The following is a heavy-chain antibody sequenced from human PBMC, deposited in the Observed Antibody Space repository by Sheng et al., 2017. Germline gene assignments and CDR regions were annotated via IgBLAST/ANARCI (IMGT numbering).Heavy chain of an antibody. J-gene: IGHJ1*01. CDR3: ARGSGELLRRRGEYFQH. CDR1: GGTFSSYA. Sequence: QVQLVQSGAEVKKPGSSVKVSCKASGGTFSSYAISWVRQAPGQGLEWMGGIIPIFGTANYAQKFQGRVTITTDESTSTAYMELSSLRSEDTAVYYCARGSGELLRRRGEYFQHWGQGTLVTVSS. CDR2: IIPIFGTA. V-gene: IGHV1-69*05. D-gene: IGHD1-26*01.